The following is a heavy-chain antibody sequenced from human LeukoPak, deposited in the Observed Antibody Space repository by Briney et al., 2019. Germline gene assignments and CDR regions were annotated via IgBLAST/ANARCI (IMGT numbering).Heavy chain of an antibody. Sequence: GGSLRLSCAASGFTFSNYSMNWVRQAPGKGLEWVSYITNSGNSKSYADSVKGRFTISRDNTKNSLYLQMNSLRAEDTAVYYCARDAMVRGVILYYFDYWGQGTLVTVSS. CDR2: ITNSGNSK. D-gene: IGHD3-10*01. J-gene: IGHJ4*02. CDR1: GFTFSNYS. V-gene: IGHV3-48*01. CDR3: ARDAMVRGVILYYFDY.